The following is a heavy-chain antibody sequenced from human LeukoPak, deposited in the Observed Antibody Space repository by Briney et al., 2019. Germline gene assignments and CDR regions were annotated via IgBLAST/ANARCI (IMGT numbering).Heavy chain of an antibody. V-gene: IGHV3-23*01. Sequence: VRSLRLSCAASVFASSTYVMSWLRQATRQGREWVSAISGSGGRTYYADAVSRQFTISRDNSKNTLYLQMNSLGADHTSVYYCAKGIWRYFDYWGQGTLVSVSS. CDR3: AKGIWRYFDY. CDR2: ISGSGGRT. CDR1: VFASSTYV. J-gene: IGHJ4*02. D-gene: IGHD1-1*01.